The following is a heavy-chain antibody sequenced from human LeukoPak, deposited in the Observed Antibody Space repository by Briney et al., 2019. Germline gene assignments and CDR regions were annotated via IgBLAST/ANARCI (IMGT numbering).Heavy chain of an antibody. J-gene: IGHJ6*03. V-gene: IGHV4-34*01. CDR1: GASFSDFH. CDR3: ARGRRAFYQTRGNRFYYYMDV. CDR2: INHN. D-gene: IGHD2/OR15-2a*01. Sequence: NPSETLSLTCAVYGASFSDFHWTWIRQSPGKGLEWIGEINHNNYNPSLKRRVAISLDTSKNQISLNLTSVTAADTAVYYCARGRRAFYQTRGNRFYYYMDVWGKGTTVIVSS.